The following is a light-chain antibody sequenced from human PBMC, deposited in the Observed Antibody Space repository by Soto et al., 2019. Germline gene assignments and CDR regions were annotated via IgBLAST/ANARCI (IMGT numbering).Light chain of an antibody. CDR2: GAS. CDR1: QSIVSSS. J-gene: IGKJ2*01. CDR3: QHYGSGGYT. V-gene: IGKV3-20*01. Sequence: EVVLTQSPGTLSLSPGERGTLSCKASQSIVSSSLAWYQQKPGQAPRLVIYGASTRATGVPERFSGSASATDFTLTISRLEPEDFAVYYCQHYGSGGYTFGQGPKLEIK.